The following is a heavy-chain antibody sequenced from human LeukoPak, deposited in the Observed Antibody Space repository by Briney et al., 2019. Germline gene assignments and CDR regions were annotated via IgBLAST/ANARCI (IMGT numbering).Heavy chain of an antibody. V-gene: IGHV3-30*18. CDR2: ISYDGSNK. Sequence: GGSLRLSCAASGFTFSSYGMHWVRQAPGKGLEWVAVISYDGSNKYYADSVKGRFTISRDNSKNTLYLQMNSLRAEDPAVYYCAKEYGSGSYSDRYFDYWGQGTLVTVSS. CDR3: AKEYGSGSYSDRYFDY. J-gene: IGHJ4*02. CDR1: GFTFSSYG. D-gene: IGHD3-10*01.